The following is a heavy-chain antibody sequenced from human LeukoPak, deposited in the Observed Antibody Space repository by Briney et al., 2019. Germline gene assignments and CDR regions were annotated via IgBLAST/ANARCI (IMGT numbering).Heavy chain of an antibody. CDR1: GFTFSGYA. CDR3: ARGYYYGMDV. Sequence: PGGSLRLSCAASGFTFSGYAMNWVRQAPGKGLEWVSGISGSGAGTYYADSVKGRFTISRDNAKNSLYLQMNSLRAEDTAVYYCARGYYYGMDVWGQGTTVTVSS. V-gene: IGHV3-23*01. J-gene: IGHJ6*02. CDR2: ISGSGAGT.